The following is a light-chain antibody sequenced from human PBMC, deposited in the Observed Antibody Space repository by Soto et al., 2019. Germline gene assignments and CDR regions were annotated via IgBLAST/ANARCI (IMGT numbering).Light chain of an antibody. CDR1: SSDVGGYNY. V-gene: IGLV2-14*01. Sequence: QSVLTQPASVSGSPGQSINISCTGTSSDVGGYNYVSWYQQHPGKAPKLMIYDVSNWPSGVSNRFSGSKSGNTASLTISGLQAEDEADYYCSSYTSSGTLVFGTGTKVTVL. J-gene: IGLJ1*01. CDR3: SSYTSSGTLV. CDR2: DVS.